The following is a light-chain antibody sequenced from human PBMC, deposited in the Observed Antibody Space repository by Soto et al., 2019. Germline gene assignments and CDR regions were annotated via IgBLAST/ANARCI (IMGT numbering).Light chain of an antibody. J-gene: IGKJ1*01. CDR3: QQYGSSPT. Sequence: EIGLTQSPGTLSLSPGERATLSCRASQSVSSSYLAWYQQKPGQAPSLLIYGASSRATGIPDRFSGSGSGKDFTLNISRLEPEDFAVYYCQQYGSSPTFGQGTKVEIK. CDR2: GAS. CDR1: QSVSSSY. V-gene: IGKV3-20*01.